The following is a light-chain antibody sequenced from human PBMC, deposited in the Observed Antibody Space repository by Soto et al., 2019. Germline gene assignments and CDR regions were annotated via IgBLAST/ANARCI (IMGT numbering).Light chain of an antibody. J-gene: IGKJ1*01. CDR3: QQRSNWPHT. Sequence: EIVVTQSPATLSLSPGERATLSCRASQSVSRYLAWYQQKPGQATRLLIFDASNMATSIPARFGGSGSGTDFPLTISSLEHEDVSVYYCQQRSNWPHTFGQGTKVEIK. CDR1: QSVSRY. V-gene: IGKV3-11*01. CDR2: DAS.